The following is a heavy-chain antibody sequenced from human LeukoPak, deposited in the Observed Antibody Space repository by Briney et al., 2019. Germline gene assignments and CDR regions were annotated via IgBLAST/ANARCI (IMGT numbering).Heavy chain of an antibody. D-gene: IGHD2-2*01. CDR2: ISSSSSYI. CDR1: GFTFSSYS. CDR3: ARDACSSTSCYVDY. J-gene: IGHJ4*02. Sequence: PGGSLRLSCAASGFTFSSYSMNSVRQAPGRGLEWVSSISSSSSYIYYADSVKGRFTISRDNAKNSLYLQMNSLRAEDTAVYYCARDACSSTSCYVDYWGQGTLVTVSS. V-gene: IGHV3-21*01.